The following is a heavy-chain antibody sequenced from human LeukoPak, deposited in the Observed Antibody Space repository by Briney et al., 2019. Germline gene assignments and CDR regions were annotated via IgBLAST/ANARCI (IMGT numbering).Heavy chain of an antibody. Sequence: SETLSLTCTVSGGSISSSSYYWGWIRQPPGKGLEWIGSIYNSGSTYYNPSLKSRVTISVDTSKNQFSLKLSSVTAADTAVYYCARHAIAADAFDIWGQGTMVTVSS. CDR3: ARHAIAADAFDI. V-gene: IGHV4-39*01. D-gene: IGHD6-13*01. J-gene: IGHJ3*02. CDR1: GGSISSSSYY. CDR2: IYNSGST.